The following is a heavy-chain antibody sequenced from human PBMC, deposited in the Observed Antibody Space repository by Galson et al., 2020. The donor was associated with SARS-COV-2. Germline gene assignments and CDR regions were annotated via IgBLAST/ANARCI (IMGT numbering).Heavy chain of an antibody. V-gene: IGHV3-30*04. CDR2: ISYDGSNK. D-gene: IGHD2-2*02. CDR3: AGPIYQLLYGYYGMDV. J-gene: IGHJ6*02. Sequence: GESLKISCAASGFTFSSYAMHWVRQAPGKGLEWVAVISYDGSNKYYADSVKGRFTISRDNSKNTLYLQMNSLRAEDTAVYYCAGPIYQLLYGYYGMDVWGQGTTVTVSS. CDR1: GFTFSSYA.